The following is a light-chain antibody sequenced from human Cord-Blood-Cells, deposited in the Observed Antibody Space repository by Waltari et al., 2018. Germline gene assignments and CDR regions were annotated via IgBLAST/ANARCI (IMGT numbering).Light chain of an antibody. Sequence: QSVLTQPPSASGTPGQRVTISCSGSSSNIGSNTVNWYQQLPGTAPRLLTYSNKQRPSGVRGRFSGSKSGNTASLTISGLQAEDEADYYCCSYAGSLWVFGGWTKLTVL. CDR2: SNK. J-gene: IGLJ3*02. CDR3: CSYAGSLWV. CDR1: SSNIGSNT. V-gene: IGLV1-44*01.